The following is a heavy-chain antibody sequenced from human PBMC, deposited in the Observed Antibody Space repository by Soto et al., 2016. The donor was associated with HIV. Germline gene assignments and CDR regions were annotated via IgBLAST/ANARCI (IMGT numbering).Heavy chain of an antibody. CDR1: GFRINNNY. CDR2: MYSSGST. CDR3: GRGLYDSNDHSVDAFDI. D-gene: IGHD4-4*01. Sequence: EVQLVESGGDLVQPGGSLRLSYKVSGFRINNNYVAWVRQAPGKGLDWVSVMYSSGSTYYADSVKDRFILSRDNSKSTLFLQMRSLRVDDTAVYYCGRGLYDSNDHSVDAFDIKGQGTMVTVSS. J-gene: IGHJ3*02. V-gene: IGHV3-66*01.